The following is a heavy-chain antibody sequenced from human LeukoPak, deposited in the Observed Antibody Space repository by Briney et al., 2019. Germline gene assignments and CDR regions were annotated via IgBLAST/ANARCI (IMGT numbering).Heavy chain of an antibody. V-gene: IGHV3-53*05. CDR3: AKDSYYYDSSGYGYFDY. J-gene: IGHJ4*02. D-gene: IGHD3-22*01. Sequence: GGSLRLSCAASGFTVSSNYMSWVRQAPGKGLECVSVIANDGRTYYADSVKGRFTISRDNSKNTLYLQMNSLRAEDTAVYYCAKDSYYYDSSGYGYFDYWGQGTLVTVSS. CDR1: GFTVSSNY. CDR2: IANDGRT.